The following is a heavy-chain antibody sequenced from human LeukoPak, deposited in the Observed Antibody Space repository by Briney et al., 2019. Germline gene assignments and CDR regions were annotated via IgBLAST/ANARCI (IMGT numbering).Heavy chain of an antibody. D-gene: IGHD6-19*01. J-gene: IGHJ6*02. CDR3: ARGTPSSSGWLYYGMDV. V-gene: IGHV3-66*02. Sequence: GGSLRLSCAASGFTVSSNYMSWVRQAPGKGLEWVSRINTDESSPTYAASVKGRFTISRDNSKNTLYLQMNSLRAEDTAVYYCARGTPSSSGWLYYGMDVWGQGTTVTVSS. CDR1: GFTVSSNY. CDR2: INTDESSP.